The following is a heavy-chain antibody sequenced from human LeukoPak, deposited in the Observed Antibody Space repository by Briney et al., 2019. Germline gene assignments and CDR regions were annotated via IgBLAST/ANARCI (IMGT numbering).Heavy chain of an antibody. D-gene: IGHD3-22*01. CDR2: IYYSGST. J-gene: IGHJ6*03. CDR1: GGSISSYY. Sequence: SETLSLTCTVSGGSISSYYWSWIRQPPGTGQEWIGYIYYSGSTNYNPSLKIRVTISVDTSKNQFSLKLSPVTAADTAVYFCSREKYYYDSSGYRDYMDVWGKGTTVTVSS. V-gene: IGHV4-59*01. CDR3: SREKYYYDSSGYRDYMDV.